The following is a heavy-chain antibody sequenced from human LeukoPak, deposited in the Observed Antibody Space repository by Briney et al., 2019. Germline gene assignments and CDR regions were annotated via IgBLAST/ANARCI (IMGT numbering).Heavy chain of an antibody. Sequence: SETLSLTCTVSGGSISSSSYYWGWIRQPPGKGLEWIGSIYYSGSTYYNPSLKSRVTISVDTSKNQFSLKLSSVTAADTAVYYCARAIGDYDFWSGYYSWWVSCWFDPWGQGTLVTVSS. D-gene: IGHD3-3*01. CDR2: IYYSGST. J-gene: IGHJ5*02. CDR1: GGSISSSSYY. CDR3: ARAIGDYDFWSGYYSWWVSCWFDP. V-gene: IGHV4-39*07.